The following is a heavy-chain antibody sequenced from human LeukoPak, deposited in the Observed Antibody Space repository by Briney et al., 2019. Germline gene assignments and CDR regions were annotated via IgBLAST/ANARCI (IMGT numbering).Heavy chain of an antibody. CDR2: INHSGST. CDR3: ARGGYYYDSSGYGY. CDR1: GGSFSGYY. Sequence: SETLSLTCAVYGGSFSGYYWSWLRQPPGKGLEWIGEINHSGSTNYNPSLKSRVTISVDTSKNQFSLKLSSVTAADTAVYYCARGGYYYDSSGYGYWGQGTLVTVSS. J-gene: IGHJ4*02. V-gene: IGHV4-34*01. D-gene: IGHD3-22*01.